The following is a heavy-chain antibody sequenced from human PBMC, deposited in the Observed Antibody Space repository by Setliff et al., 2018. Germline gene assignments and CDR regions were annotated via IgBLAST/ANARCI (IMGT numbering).Heavy chain of an antibody. V-gene: IGHV4-34*01. Sequence: SETLSLTCAVYSGSFSGYFWSWIRQPPGKGLEWIGHINRRGSTNFSPSLKSRVTISLDTSKNQFSLNLTSVTAADTAVYYCARASSGWYSAYYYYMDVWGKGTTVTVSS. CDR3: ARASSGWYSAYYYYMDV. CDR2: INRRGST. CDR1: SGSFSGYF. J-gene: IGHJ6*03. D-gene: IGHD6-19*01.